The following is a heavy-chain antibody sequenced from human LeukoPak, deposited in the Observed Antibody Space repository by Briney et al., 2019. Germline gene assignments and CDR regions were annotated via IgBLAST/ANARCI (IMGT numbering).Heavy chain of an antibody. CDR2: IYYSGST. CDR3: ARQLITIFGVGPYYYYYGMDV. V-gene: IGHV4-39*01. J-gene: IGHJ6*02. Sequence: SETLSLTCTVSGGSISSSSYYWGWIRQPPGKGLEWIGSIYYSGSTYYNPSLKSRVTISVDTSKNQFSLKLSSVTAADTAVYYCARQLITIFGVGPYYYYYGMDVWGQGTTVTASS. CDR1: GGSISSSSYY. D-gene: IGHD3-3*01.